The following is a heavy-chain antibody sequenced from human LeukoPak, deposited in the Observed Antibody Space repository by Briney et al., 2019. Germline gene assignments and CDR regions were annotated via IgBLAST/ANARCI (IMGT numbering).Heavy chain of an antibody. J-gene: IGHJ6*02. D-gene: IGHD3-9*01. V-gene: IGHV4-39*01. Sequence: PSETLSLTCTVSGGSISSSSYYWGWIRQPPGKGLEWIGSIYYSGSTYYNPSLKSRVTISVDTSKNQFSLKLSSVTAADTAVYYCARIRPYYDILTGYYYYYYGMDVWGQGTTVTVSS. CDR1: GGSISSSSYY. CDR3: ARIRPYYDILTGYYYYYYGMDV. CDR2: IYYSGST.